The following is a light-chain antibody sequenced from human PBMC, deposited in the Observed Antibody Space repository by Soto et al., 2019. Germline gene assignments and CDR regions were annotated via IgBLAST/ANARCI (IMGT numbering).Light chain of an antibody. J-gene: IGKJ1*01. CDR2: WAS. V-gene: IGKV4-1*01. Sequence: DIVMTQSPGSLAVSLGERATINCKSSQSVLYSSNNKNYLAWYQQKSGQPPKLLIYWASTRESGVPDRFSGSGSGTDFTLTISSLQAEDVAVYYGHQYYTPPRPFGQGTKVEIK. CDR1: QSVLYSSNNKNY. CDR3: HQYYTPPRP.